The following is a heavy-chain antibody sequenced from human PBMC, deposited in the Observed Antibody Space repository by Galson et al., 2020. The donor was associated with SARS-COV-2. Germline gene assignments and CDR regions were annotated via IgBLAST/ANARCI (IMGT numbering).Heavy chain of an antibody. CDR1: GFTFSSYS. CDR2: ISSSSSTI. CDR3: ARPYCTNGVCYFYFDY. D-gene: IGHD2-8*01. Sequence: GGSLRLSCAASGFTFSSYSMNWVRQAPVKGLEWVSYISSSSSTIYYADSVKGRFTISRDNAKNSLYLQMNSLRAEDTAVYYCARPYCTNGVCYFYFDYWGKGTLVTVSS. V-gene: IGHV3-48*01. J-gene: IGHJ4*02.